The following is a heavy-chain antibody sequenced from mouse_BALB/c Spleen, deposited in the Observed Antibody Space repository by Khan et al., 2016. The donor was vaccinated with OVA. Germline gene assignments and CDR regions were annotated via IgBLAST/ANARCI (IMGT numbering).Heavy chain of an antibody. CDR2: ISYSGST. Sequence: EVQLQESGPGLVKPSQSLSLTCTVTGYSITSNYAWNWIRQFPGNKLEWMGYISYSGSTNYNPSIKSRISITRDTSKNQYFLQLNSVTTEDTATYYCARGNYYGYAMDYWGQGTSITVSS. CDR3: ARGNYYGYAMDY. D-gene: IGHD1-1*01. V-gene: IGHV3-2*02. J-gene: IGHJ4*01. CDR1: GYSITSNYA.